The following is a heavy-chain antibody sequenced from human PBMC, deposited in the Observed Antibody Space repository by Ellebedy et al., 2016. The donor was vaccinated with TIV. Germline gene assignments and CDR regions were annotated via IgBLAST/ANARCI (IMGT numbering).Heavy chain of an antibody. CDR3: AAGNDGGWFDP. CDR2: ISAYNGNT. Sequence: AASVKVSCKASGYTFTSYGISWVRQAPGQGLEWMGWISAYNGNTNYAQQFQGRVTITADKSTSIAYMELSSLRSEDTAVYYCAAGNDGGWFDPWGQGTLVTVSS. V-gene: IGHV1-18*01. D-gene: IGHD1-1*01. J-gene: IGHJ5*02. CDR1: GYTFTSYG.